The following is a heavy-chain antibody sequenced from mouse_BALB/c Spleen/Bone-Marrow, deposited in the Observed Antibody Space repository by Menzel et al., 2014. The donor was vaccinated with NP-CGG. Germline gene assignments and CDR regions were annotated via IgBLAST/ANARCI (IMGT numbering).Heavy chain of an antibody. V-gene: IGHV1S56*01. J-gene: IGHJ2*01. CDR3: AREANWNFDY. D-gene: IGHD4-1*01. CDR1: GYTFTSYY. CDR2: IYPGNVNT. Sequence: VKLMESGPELVKPGASVRISCKASGYTFTSYYIHWVKQRPGQGLEWIGWIYPGNVNTKYNEKLKGEATLTADKSSSTAYMQLSSLTSEDSAVYFCAREANWNFDYWGQGTTLTVSS.